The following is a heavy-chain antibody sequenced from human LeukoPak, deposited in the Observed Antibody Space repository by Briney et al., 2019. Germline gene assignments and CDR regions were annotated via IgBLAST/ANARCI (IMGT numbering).Heavy chain of an antibody. V-gene: IGHV1-2*04. Sequence: ASVKVSCKAFGYTFTGYYMHWVRQAPGQGLEWMGWSNPNSGGTNYAQKFQGWVTMTRDTSISTAYMELSRLRSDDTAVYYCAKSPGEGYSSSWYGFDYWGQGTLVTVSS. CDR2: SNPNSGGT. J-gene: IGHJ4*02. D-gene: IGHD6-13*01. CDR1: GYTFTGYY. CDR3: AKSPGEGYSSSWYGFDY.